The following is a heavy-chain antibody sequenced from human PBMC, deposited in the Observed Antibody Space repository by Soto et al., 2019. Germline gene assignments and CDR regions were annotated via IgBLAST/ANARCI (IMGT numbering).Heavy chain of an antibody. D-gene: IGHD3-3*01. CDR1: DGYFSGYC. Sequence: SETLCLTCAVDDGYFSGYCWSWILQPPGKGLDWIGEINHSGSTNYHPSLKSRVTISVDTSKNQFSLKLSSVTAADTAVYYCARGRYYYDFWSGYNCDAFDIWGQGTMVTVSS. CDR2: INHSGST. CDR3: ARGRYYYDFWSGYNCDAFDI. V-gene: IGHV4-34*01. J-gene: IGHJ3*02.